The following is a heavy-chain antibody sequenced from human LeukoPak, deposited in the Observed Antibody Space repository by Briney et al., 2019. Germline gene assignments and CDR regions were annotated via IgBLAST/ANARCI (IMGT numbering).Heavy chain of an antibody. D-gene: IGHD3-10*02. CDR2: TQSSGTT. Sequence: PSETLSLTCSVSGDSTGGNLYWSWIRQHPGRGREWSGYTQSSGTTFYNPSLKSRSTILMDTSNDLFSLILTSATAADTAVYFCTRNVRGVAGPSEIWGQGTMVTVSS. V-gene: IGHV4-31*03. CDR1: GDSTGGNLY. J-gene: IGHJ3*02. CDR3: TRNVRGVAGPSEI.